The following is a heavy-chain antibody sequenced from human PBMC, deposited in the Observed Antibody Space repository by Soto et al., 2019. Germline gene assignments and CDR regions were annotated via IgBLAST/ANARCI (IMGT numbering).Heavy chain of an antibody. CDR1: GGTFSSYG. J-gene: IGHJ4*02. D-gene: IGHD2-2*01. Sequence: GASVKVSCKXSGGTFSSYGISWVRQAPGQGLEWMGWISAYNGNTNYAQKLQGRVTMTTDTSTSTAYMELRSLRSDDTAVYYCARGGCSSTSCYGGFDYWGQGTLVTVSS. V-gene: IGHV1-18*01. CDR3: ARGGCSSTSCYGGFDY. CDR2: ISAYNGNT.